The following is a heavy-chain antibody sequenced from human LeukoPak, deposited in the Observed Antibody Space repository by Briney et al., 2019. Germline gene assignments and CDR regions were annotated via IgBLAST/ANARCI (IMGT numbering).Heavy chain of an antibody. CDR1: GFTFSNYA. Sequence: PGRSLRLSCAASGFTFSNYAMHWVRQAPGKGLEWVAVIWYDGSNKYYADSVKGRFTISRDNSKNTLYLQMNSLRAEDTAVYYCAREGTAGTNLNWFDPWGQGTLVTVSS. J-gene: IGHJ5*02. V-gene: IGHV3-33*01. D-gene: IGHD1-1*01. CDR3: AREGTAGTNLNWFDP. CDR2: IWYDGSNK.